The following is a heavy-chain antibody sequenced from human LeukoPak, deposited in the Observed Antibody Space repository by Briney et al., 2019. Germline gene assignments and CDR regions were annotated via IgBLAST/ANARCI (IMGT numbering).Heavy chain of an antibody. CDR3: AREPDYDSSRGAFDY. CDR1: GRSISSGSYY. CDR2: IYTSGST. Sequence: SQTLSLTCTVSGRSISSGSYYWSWIRQPAGKGLEWIGRIYTSGSTNYNPSLKSRVTISVDTSKNQFSLKLSSVTAADTAVYYCAREPDYDSSRGAFDYWGEGTLVTVSS. D-gene: IGHD3-22*01. J-gene: IGHJ4*02. V-gene: IGHV4-61*02.